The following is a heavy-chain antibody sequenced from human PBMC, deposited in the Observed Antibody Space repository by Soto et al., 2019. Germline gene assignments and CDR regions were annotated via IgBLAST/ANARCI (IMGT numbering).Heavy chain of an antibody. Sequence: ASVKVSCKASGYTFTSYGISWVRQAPGQGLEWMGWISAYNGNTNYAQKLQGRVTMTTDTSTSTAYMELRSLRSDDTAVYYCARGIVVVPAAIRWYYYYGMDVWGQGTTVTVS. CDR3: ARGIVVVPAAIRWYYYYGMDV. D-gene: IGHD2-2*02. CDR2: ISAYNGNT. CDR1: GYTFTSYG. V-gene: IGHV1-18*04. J-gene: IGHJ6*02.